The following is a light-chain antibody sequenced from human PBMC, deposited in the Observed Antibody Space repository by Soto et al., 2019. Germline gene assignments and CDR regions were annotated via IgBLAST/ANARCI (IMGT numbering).Light chain of an antibody. CDR1: QNIYSN. CDR3: QHYGSSPT. V-gene: IGKV3-15*01. J-gene: IGKJ2*01. Sequence: IVMTQSPATLSVSPGERATLSCRASQNIYSNIAWYQQRPGQAPRLLIYRASTRATGVPARFSGSGSGTEFTLTISRLEPEDFAVYYCQHYGSSPTFGQGTKVDIK. CDR2: RAS.